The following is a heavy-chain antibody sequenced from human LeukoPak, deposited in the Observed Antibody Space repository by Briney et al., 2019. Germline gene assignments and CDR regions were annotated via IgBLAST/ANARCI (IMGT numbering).Heavy chain of an antibody. CDR2: IYSGGST. D-gene: IGHD1-14*01. V-gene: IGHV3-53*01. J-gene: IGHJ4*02. Sequence: GGSLRLSCATSGLIVSNNYMSWVRQAPGKGLEWVSVIYSGGSTYYADSVKGRFTISRDNSKNTLYLQMNSLRAEDTAVYYCARAPGPVDYWGQGTLVTVSS. CDR3: ARAPGPVDY. CDR1: GLIVSNNY.